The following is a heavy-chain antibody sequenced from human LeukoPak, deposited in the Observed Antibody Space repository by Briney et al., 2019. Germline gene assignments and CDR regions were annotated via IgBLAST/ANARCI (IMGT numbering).Heavy chain of an antibody. CDR3: ARTKGPRTYYYDSSGRRVPKHNWFDP. CDR1: GGSFSGYY. J-gene: IGHJ5*02. V-gene: IGHV4-34*01. D-gene: IGHD3-22*01. CDR2: INHSGST. Sequence: SETLSLTCAVYGGSFSGYYWSWIRQPPGKGLEWIGEINHSGSTNYNPSLKSRVTISVDTSKNQFSLKLSSVTAADTAVYYCARTKGPRTYYYDSSGRRVPKHNWFDPWGQGTLVTVSS.